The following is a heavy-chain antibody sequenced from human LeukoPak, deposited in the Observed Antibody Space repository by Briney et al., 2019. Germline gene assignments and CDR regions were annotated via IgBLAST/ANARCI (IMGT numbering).Heavy chain of an antibody. D-gene: IGHD3-22*01. Sequence: ASVKVSCKASGYTFTGYYMHWVRQAPGQGLEWMGWINPNSGGTNYAQKFQGRVTMTRDTSISTAYMELSRLRSDDTAVYYCARVEYDSSGYSITHFDYWGQGTLVTVFS. CDR2: INPNSGGT. V-gene: IGHV1-2*02. CDR1: GYTFTGYY. CDR3: ARVEYDSSGYSITHFDY. J-gene: IGHJ4*02.